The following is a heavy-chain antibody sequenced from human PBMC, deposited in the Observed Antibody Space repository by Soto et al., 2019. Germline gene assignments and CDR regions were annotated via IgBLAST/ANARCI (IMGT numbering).Heavy chain of an antibody. D-gene: IGHD2-2*01. V-gene: IGHV3-23*01. Sequence: GGSLRLSCTASGVTVSSSHMSWVRQAPGKGLEWVSAISGSGGSTYYADSVKGRFTISRDNSKNTLYLQMNSLRAEDTAVYYCAKDHSYCISTSCYLVDYWGQGTLVTVSS. CDR2: ISGSGGST. CDR3: AKDHSYCISTSCYLVDY. CDR1: GVTVSSSH. J-gene: IGHJ4*02.